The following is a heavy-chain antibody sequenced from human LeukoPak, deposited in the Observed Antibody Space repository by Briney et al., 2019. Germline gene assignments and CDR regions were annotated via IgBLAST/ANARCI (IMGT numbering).Heavy chain of an antibody. J-gene: IGHJ4*02. Sequence: GGSLRLSCAASGFTFSSYWMSWVRQAPGKGLEWVANIKQDGSEKYYVDSVKGRFTISRDNAKNSLYLQMNSLRAEDTAVYYCARGPLMVSRGSFDYWGQGTLVTVSS. CDR1: GFTFSSYW. CDR2: IKQDGSEK. D-gene: IGHD2-8*01. CDR3: ARGPLMVSRGSFDY. V-gene: IGHV3-7*01.